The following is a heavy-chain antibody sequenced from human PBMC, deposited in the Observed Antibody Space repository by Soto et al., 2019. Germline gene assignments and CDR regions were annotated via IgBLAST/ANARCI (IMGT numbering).Heavy chain of an antibody. V-gene: IGHV1-69*02. J-gene: IGHJ3*02. D-gene: IGHD3-10*01. Sequence: QVPLVQSGAEVKKPGSSVKVSCKASGGTFSSYTISWVRQAPGQGLEWMGRIIPILGIANYAQKFQGRVTITADKSTSTAYMELSSLRSEDTAVYYCARVRGQYYYGSGSYYNAFDIWGQGTMVTVSS. CDR3: ARVRGQYYYGSGSYYNAFDI. CDR1: GGTFSSYT. CDR2: IIPILGIA.